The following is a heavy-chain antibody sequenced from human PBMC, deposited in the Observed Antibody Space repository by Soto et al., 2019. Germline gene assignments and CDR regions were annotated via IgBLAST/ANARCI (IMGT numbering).Heavy chain of an antibody. CDR3: ARVAYYYDSSGIGAFDI. Sequence: PGGSLRLSCAASGFTVSSNYMSWVRQAPGKGLEWVSVIYSGGSTYYADSVKGRFTISRDNSKNTLYLQMNSLRAEDTAVYYCARVAYYYDSSGIGAFDIWGQGTMVTVSS. CDR2: IYSGGST. CDR1: GFTVSSNY. V-gene: IGHV3-66*01. J-gene: IGHJ3*02. D-gene: IGHD3-22*01.